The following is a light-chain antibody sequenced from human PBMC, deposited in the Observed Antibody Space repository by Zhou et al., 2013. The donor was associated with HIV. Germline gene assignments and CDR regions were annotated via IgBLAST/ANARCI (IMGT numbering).Light chain of an antibody. CDR3: QQRSTWPRTLT. Sequence: EIVLTQSPGTLSLSPGERATLSCRASQSVSSSYLAWYQQKPGQAPRLLMYGAISRATGVPARFSGSGSGTDFTLTISSLEPEDFAVYYCQQRSTWPRTLTFGGGTRV. CDR1: QSVSSSY. J-gene: IGKJ4*01. V-gene: IGKV3D-20*02. CDR2: GAI.